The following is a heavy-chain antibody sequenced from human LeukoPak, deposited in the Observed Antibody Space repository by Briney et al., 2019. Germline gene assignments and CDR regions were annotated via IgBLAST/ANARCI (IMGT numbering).Heavy chain of an antibody. CDR1: GVSVSSSNSY. D-gene: IGHD3/OR15-3a*01. CDR3: ARQTGSGLFILP. CDR2: IYYSGNT. Sequence: PSETLSLTCTVSGVSVSSSNSYWGWIRQPPGKGLEWIGSIYYSGNTYYNASLKSQVSISIDTSKNRFSLKLTSVTAADTAVYYCARQTGSGLFILPGGQGTLVTVSS. V-gene: IGHV4-39*01. J-gene: IGHJ4*02.